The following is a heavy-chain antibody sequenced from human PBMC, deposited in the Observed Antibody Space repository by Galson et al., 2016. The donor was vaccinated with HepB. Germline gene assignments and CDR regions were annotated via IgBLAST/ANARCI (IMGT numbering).Heavy chain of an antibody. D-gene: IGHD6-19*01. Sequence: ETLSLTCTVSGGSMSYYYWGWIRQPPGKGLEWIGYIYYSESTNYNPSLKSRVTISVDASKNQFSLKLTSVTAADTAVYYCARDDSGGWYGFHYGMDVWGQGTTVTVSS. CDR2: IYYSEST. CDR3: ARDDSGGWYGFHYGMDV. V-gene: IGHV4-59*01. J-gene: IGHJ6*02. CDR1: GGSMSYYY.